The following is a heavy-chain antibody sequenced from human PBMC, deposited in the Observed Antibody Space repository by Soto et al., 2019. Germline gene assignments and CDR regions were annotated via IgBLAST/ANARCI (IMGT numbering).Heavy chain of an antibody. CDR3: AKMEGMDPWAYSFDY. CDR1: GFTLSDFA. CDR2: IYGGGNGP. Sequence: EVQVLESGGGLVQPGGSLRLSCAATGFTLSDFAMSWVRQAPGKGLEWVSRIYGGGNGPHYADSVKGRVTISRDNSKNTLYLQMNSLRAEDTAVYYCAKMEGMDPWAYSFDYWGHGTLVTVFS. V-gene: IGHV3-23*01. J-gene: IGHJ4*01. D-gene: IGHD2-2*03.